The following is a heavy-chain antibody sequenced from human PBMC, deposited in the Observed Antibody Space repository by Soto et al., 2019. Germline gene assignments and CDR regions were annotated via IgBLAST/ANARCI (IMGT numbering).Heavy chain of an antibody. CDR2: ITPIFGTA. J-gene: IGHJ6*02. Sequence: QVQLVQSGAEVKKPGSSVKVSCKASGGTFSSYAISWVRQAPGQGLEWMGGITPIFGTANYAQKFQGRVKITADESTSTAYMELSSVRSDDTAVYYCARALEMGYYYYGMDVWGQGTTVTVSS. CDR1: GGTFSSYA. CDR3: ARALEMGYYYYGMDV. V-gene: IGHV1-69*01.